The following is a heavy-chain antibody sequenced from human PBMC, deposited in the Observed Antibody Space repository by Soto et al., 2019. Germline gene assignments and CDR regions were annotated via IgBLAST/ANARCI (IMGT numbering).Heavy chain of an antibody. CDR3: ARIGYSSSSLDC. CDR2: IKQDGSHT. J-gene: IGHJ4*02. D-gene: IGHD6-6*01. Sequence: GGSLRLSCAASKFMFSNYWMTWVRQAPGKGLEWVANIKQDGSHTYYLDSVKGRFAISRDNAKNSVYLQMNSLRAEDTAVYYCARIGYSSSSLDCWGQGTLVTVSS. V-gene: IGHV3-7*03. CDR1: KFMFSNYW.